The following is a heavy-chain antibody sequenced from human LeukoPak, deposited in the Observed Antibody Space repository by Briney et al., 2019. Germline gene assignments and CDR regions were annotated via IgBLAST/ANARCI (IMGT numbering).Heavy chain of an antibody. CDR3: ATVTTVVTPEYFQH. Sequence: SSETLSLTCTVSGGSISSYYWSWLRQPPGKGLEWIGYIYYSGSTNYNPSLKSRVTISVDTSKNQFSLKLSSVTAADTAVYYCATVTTVVTPEYFQHWGQGTLVTVSS. V-gene: IGHV4-59*01. CDR1: GGSISSYY. CDR2: IYYSGST. J-gene: IGHJ1*01. D-gene: IGHD4-23*01.